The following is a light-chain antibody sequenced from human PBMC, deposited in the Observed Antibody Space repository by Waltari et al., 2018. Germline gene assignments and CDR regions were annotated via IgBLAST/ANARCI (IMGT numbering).Light chain of an antibody. CDR3: YSAADNNLV. J-gene: IGLJ2*01. Sequence: SYELTQPSSVSVSPGQTARLTCSGDVLAQNYARWFQQKPGQAPVVVIYKDSERPSGTPERFSGSSSGTTVTLTISGAQVEDEADYYCYSAADNNLVFGGGTKLTVL. CDR2: KDS. V-gene: IGLV3-27*01. CDR1: VLAQNY.